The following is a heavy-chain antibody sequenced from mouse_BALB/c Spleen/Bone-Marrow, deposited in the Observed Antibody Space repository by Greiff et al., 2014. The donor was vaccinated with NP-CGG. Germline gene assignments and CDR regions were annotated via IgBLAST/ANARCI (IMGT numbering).Heavy chain of an antibody. CDR1: GYTFTSSW. Sequence: QGQLKESGSVLVGAGASVKLSCKASGYTFTSSWVHWGEQRPGQGLEWIGEIHPNSGNTNYNEKFKGKATLTVDTSSSTAYVDLSSLTSEDSAVYYCARGATALDYWGQGTTLTVSS. D-gene: IGHD1-2*01. J-gene: IGHJ2*01. V-gene: IGHV1S130*01. CDR2: IHPNSGNT. CDR3: ARGATALDY.